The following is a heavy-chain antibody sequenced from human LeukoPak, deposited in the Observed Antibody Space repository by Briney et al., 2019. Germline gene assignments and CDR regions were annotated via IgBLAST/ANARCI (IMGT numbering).Heavy chain of an antibody. CDR3: AKGYCSSTSCYTTA. CDR1: GLTFDDYA. J-gene: IGHJ5*02. CDR2: ISWNSGSI. D-gene: IGHD2-2*02. V-gene: IGHV3-9*01. Sequence: GGSLRLSCAASGLTFDDYAMHWVRQAPGEGLEWVSGISWNSGSIGYADSVKGRFTISRDNAKNSLYLQMNSLRAEDTALYYCAKGYCSSTSCYTTAWGQGTLVTVSS.